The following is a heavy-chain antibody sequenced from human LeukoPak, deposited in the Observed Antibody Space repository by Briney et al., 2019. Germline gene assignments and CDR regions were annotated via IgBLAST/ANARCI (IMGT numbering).Heavy chain of an antibody. CDR3: ARADSSGYPYYYYYYMDV. Sequence: SETLSLTCTVSGGSISSYYWSWIRQPAGKGLEWIGRIYTSGSTNYNPSLKSRVTMSVDTSKNQFSLKLSSVTAADTAVYYCARADSSGYPYYYYYYMDVWGKGTTVTVSS. CDR2: IYTSGST. J-gene: IGHJ6*03. CDR1: GGSISSYY. D-gene: IGHD3-22*01. V-gene: IGHV4-4*07.